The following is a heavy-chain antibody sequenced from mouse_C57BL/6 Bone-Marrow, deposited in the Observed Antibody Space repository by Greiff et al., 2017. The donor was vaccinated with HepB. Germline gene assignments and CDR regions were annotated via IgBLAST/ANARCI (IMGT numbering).Heavy chain of an antibody. J-gene: IGHJ4*01. CDR2: IWRGGST. V-gene: IGHV2-5*01. Sequence: VKLMESGPGLVQPSQSLSITCTVSGFSLTSYGVHWVRQSPGKGLEWLGVIWRGGSTDYNAAFMSRLSITKDNSKSQVFFKMNSLQADDTAIYYCAKTGTTVVAPYYYAMDYWGQGTSVTVAS. CDR1: GFSLTSYG. D-gene: IGHD1-1*01. CDR3: AKTGTTVVAPYYYAMDY.